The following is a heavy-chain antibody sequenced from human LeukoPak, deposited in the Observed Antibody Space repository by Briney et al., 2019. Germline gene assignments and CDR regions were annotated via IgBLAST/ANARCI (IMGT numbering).Heavy chain of an antibody. V-gene: IGHV4-39*01. J-gene: IGHJ4*02. D-gene: IGHD3-3*01. CDR3: ARQDYDFWSGYYDY. CDR1: GDSVSSSRYY. Sequence: KPSETLSLTCIVSGDSVSSSRYYWGWIRQPPGRGLEWIGSIYYSGTTFYNPSLKSRVAISVDTSKSQFSMKLTSVTAADTAVYFCARQDYDFWSGYYDYWGQGTLVTVSS. CDR2: IYYSGTT.